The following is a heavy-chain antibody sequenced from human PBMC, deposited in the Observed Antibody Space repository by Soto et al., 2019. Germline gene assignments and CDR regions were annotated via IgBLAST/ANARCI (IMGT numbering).Heavy chain of an antibody. Sequence: GGSLRLSCAASGFTFSSYAMSWVRQAPGKGLEWVSAISGSGGSTYYADSVKGRFTISRDNSKNTLYLQMNSLRAEDTAVYYCAKGPITYYDFWSGYYNFDYWGQGTLVTVS. J-gene: IGHJ4*02. CDR1: GFTFSSYA. D-gene: IGHD3-3*01. CDR3: AKGPITYYDFWSGYYNFDY. CDR2: ISGSGGST. V-gene: IGHV3-23*01.